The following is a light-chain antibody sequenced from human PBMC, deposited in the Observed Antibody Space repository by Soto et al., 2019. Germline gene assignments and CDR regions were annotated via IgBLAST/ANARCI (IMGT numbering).Light chain of an antibody. CDR3: SSYTSSSTLV. V-gene: IGLV2-11*01. J-gene: IGLJ2*01. CDR2: DVI. CDR1: SSDVGIYNY. Sequence: QSALTQPRSVSGSPGQSVTISCTGTSSDVGIYNYVSWYQHHPGKAPKLIIYDVIKRPSGVPDRFSGSKSGNTASLTLSGLQAEDEADYYCSSYTSSSTLVFGGGTKVTVL.